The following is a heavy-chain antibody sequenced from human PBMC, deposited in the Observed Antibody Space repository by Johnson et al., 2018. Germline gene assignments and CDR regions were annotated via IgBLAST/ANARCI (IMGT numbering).Heavy chain of an antibody. Sequence: VQLVESGGGLVKPGRSLRLSCTVSGFTFGDYAITWFRQAPGKGLEWVGFITRKADGGTTEYGASVRDKFSISRDDSKNIAYLHLNSLKTEDTAVYFCTCDPRGTYAPGGGAFEIWGQGTMVTVSS. V-gene: IGHV3-49*05. CDR1: GFTFGDYA. CDR2: ITRKADGGTT. J-gene: IGHJ3*02. CDR3: TCDPRGTYAPGGGAFEI. D-gene: IGHD3-16*01.